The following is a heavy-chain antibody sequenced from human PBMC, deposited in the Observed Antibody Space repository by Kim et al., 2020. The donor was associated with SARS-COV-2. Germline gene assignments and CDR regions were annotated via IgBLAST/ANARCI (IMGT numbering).Heavy chain of an antibody. J-gene: IGHJ4*02. CDR1: GGSFSTYT. CDR2: IIAIFGAA. CDR3: ARDGQDTFDF. V-gene: IGHV1-69*13. Sequence: SVKVSCKASGGSFSTYTISWVRQAPGQGLEWMGGIIAIFGAANYAQKFQGRVTITAYESTSTAYMELSSLRSEDTAVYYCARDGQDTFDFWGQGTLVTVSS.